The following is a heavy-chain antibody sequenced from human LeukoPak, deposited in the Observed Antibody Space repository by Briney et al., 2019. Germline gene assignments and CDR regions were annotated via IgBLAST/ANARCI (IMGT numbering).Heavy chain of an antibody. J-gene: IGHJ1*01. Sequence: GGSLRLSCAASGFTFSSYAMSWVRQAPGKGLEWVSAISGSGGSTYYADSVKGRFAISRDNSKNTLYLQLNSLRAEDTAVYYCARDRLKSYCSGGSCYWRYFQHWGQGTLVTVSS. D-gene: IGHD2-15*01. V-gene: IGHV3-23*01. CDR3: ARDRLKSYCSGGSCYWRYFQH. CDR1: GFTFSSYA. CDR2: ISGSGGST.